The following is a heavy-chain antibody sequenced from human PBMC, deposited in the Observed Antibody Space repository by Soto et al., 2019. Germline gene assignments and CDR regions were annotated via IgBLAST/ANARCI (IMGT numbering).Heavy chain of an antibody. CDR2: IIPIFGTA. V-gene: IGHV1-69*12. CDR1: GGTFSSYA. J-gene: IGHJ6*02. Sequence: QVQLVQSGAEVKKPGSSVKVSCKASGGTFSSYAISWVRQAPGQGLEWMGGIIPIFGTANYAQKFQGRVTISADESTSTAHMQLSSLRSEAPAVYYCARHYPSGQRDWGSYYYYGMDVWGQVTTVTVSS. D-gene: IGHD2-21*02. CDR3: ARHYPSGQRDWGSYYYYGMDV.